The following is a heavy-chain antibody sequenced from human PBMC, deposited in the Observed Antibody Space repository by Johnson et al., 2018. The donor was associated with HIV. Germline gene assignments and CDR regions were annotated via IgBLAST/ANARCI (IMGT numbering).Heavy chain of an antibody. CDR2: IRSKANSYAT. J-gene: IGHJ3*02. D-gene: IGHD3-10*01. CDR3: ARDSMVQGVMWAFDI. Sequence: VQLVESGGGVVQPGGSLKLSCAASGFTFSGSAMHWVRQASGKGLEWVGRIRSKANSYATAYAASVKGRFTISRDNSKNTLYLQMNSLRAEDTALYYCARDSMVQGVMWAFDIWGQGTMVTVSS. V-gene: IGHV3-73*01. CDR1: GFTFSGSA.